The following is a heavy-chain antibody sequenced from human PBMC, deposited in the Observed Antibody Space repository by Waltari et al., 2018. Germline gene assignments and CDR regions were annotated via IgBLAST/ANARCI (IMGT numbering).Heavy chain of an antibody. V-gene: IGHV3-21*02. D-gene: IGHD2-15*01. CDR1: GSTFGDYT. J-gene: IGHJ5*02. CDR3: ARSGRQENWFDP. Sequence: DVQLVESGGGLVRPGGSVRLSCEASGSTFGDYTFNWVRQPPGKGLEWLSSISIRGTYIYYKDSVKGRFIISRDNTKNSLYLQMDGLRADDTAVYYCARSGRQENWFDPWGQGILVTVSS. CDR2: ISIRGTYI.